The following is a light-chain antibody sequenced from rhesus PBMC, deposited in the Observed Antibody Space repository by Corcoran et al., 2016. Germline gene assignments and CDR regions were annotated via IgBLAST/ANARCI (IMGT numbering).Light chain of an antibody. CDR1: QSVSSK. J-gene: IGKJ3*01. V-gene: IGKV3-31*02. CDR3: QDTSNLSPFT. CDR2: GAS. Sequence: EIVMTQSPATLSLSPGETATISCRTSQSVSSKLAWYQTKPGQAPRLLIYGASSRATGIPDRFSVSGSGTDFTITISSLEPEDFAVYDCQDTSNLSPFTFGPGTKLDIK.